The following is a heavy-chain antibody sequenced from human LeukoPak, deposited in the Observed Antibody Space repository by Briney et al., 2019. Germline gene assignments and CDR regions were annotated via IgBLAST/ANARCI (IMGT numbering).Heavy chain of an antibody. D-gene: IGHD2-2*01. J-gene: IGHJ6*03. V-gene: IGHV1-69*05. CDR2: SIPIFGTA. CDR3: ARDLVVVVPAAIPYYYYYMDV. Sequence: SVKVSCKASGGTFSSYAISWVRQAPGQGLEWMGRSIPIFGTANYARKFQGRVTITTDESTSTAYMELSSLRSEDTAVYYCARDLVVVVPAAIPYYYYYMDVWGKGTTVTVSS. CDR1: GGTFSSYA.